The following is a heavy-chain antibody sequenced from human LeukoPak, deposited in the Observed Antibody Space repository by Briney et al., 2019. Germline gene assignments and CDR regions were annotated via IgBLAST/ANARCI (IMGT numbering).Heavy chain of an antibody. V-gene: IGHV3-30*03. CDR3: ARDRYQLLPNWFDP. CDR2: ISYDGSNK. J-gene: IGHJ5*02. D-gene: IGHD2-2*01. CDR1: GFTFSSYG. Sequence: PGRSLRLSCAASGFTFSSYGMHWVRQAPGKGLEWVAVISYDGSNKYYADSVKGRFTISRDNAKNSLYLQMNSLRAEDTAVYYCARDRYQLLPNWFDPWGQGTLVTVSS.